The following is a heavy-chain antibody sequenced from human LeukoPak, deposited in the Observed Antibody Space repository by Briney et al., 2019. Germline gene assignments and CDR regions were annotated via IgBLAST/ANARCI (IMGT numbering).Heavy chain of an antibody. CDR3: ARVGSSGWYEADY. J-gene: IGHJ4*02. CDR2: IYYSGST. CDR1: GGSISSYY. D-gene: IGHD6-19*01. Sequence: PSETLSLTCTVSGGSISSYYWSWIRQPPGKGLEWIGYIYYSGSTNYNPSPKSRVTISVDTSKNQFSLKLSSVTAADTAVYYCARVGSSGWYEADYWGQGTLVTVSS. V-gene: IGHV4-59*01.